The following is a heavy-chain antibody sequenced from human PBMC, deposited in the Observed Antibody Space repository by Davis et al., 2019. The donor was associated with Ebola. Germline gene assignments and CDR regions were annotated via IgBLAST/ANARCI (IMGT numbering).Heavy chain of an antibody. D-gene: IGHD3-3*01. J-gene: IGHJ4*02. Sequence: SLKISCAASGFTFDDYAMHWVRQAPGKGLEWVSGISWNSGSIGYADSVKGRFTISRDNAKNTLYLQMNSLRAEDTAVYYCAKDLSRITIFGGWVDYWGQGTLVTVSS. CDR3: AKDLSRITIFGGWVDY. V-gene: IGHV3-9*01. CDR2: ISWNSGSI. CDR1: GFTFDDYA.